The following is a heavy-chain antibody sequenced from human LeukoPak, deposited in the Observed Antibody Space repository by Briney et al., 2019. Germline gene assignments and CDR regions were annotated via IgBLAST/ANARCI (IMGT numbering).Heavy chain of an antibody. V-gene: IGHV1-69*05. CDR1: GGTFSSYA. CDR2: IIPIFGTA. CDR3: ARVSEYCGGDCYGYYFDY. J-gene: IGHJ4*02. Sequence: SVKVSCKASGGTFSSYAISWVRQAPGQGLEWMGGIIPIFGTANYAQKFQGRVTITTDESTSTAYMELSSLRSEDTAVYYCARVSEYCGGDCYGYYFDYWGQGTLVTVSS. D-gene: IGHD2-21*01.